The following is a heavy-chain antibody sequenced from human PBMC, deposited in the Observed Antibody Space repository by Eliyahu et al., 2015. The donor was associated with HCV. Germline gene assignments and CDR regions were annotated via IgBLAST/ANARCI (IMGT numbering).Heavy chain of an antibody. D-gene: IGHD3-10*01. CDR2: XSYGSNYI. V-gene: IGHV3-21*02. CDR1: GFAFSXYN. CDR3: ARVSPSAGNMYGSGSYDY. J-gene: IGHJ4*02. Sequence: EVQLVESGGGLVKPGGXLRLXCAASGFAFSXYNMNXVRQAPGKGLEWVSAXSYGSNYIYQADSVKGRFTIXRDDAKNSVSLEMNSLRTEDTAVYYCARVSPSAGNMYGSGSYDYWGQGTLVTVSS.